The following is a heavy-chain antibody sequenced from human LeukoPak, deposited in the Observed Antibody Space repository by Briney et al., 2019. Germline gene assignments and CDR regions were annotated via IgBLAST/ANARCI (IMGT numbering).Heavy chain of an antibody. V-gene: IGHV1-18*01. CDR3: ARDSEQYYDFWSGYPV. J-gene: IGHJ4*02. CDR1: GYTFTSYG. D-gene: IGHD3-3*01. Sequence: ASVKVSCKASGYTFTSYGISWVRQAPGQGREWMGWISAYNGNTNYAQKLQGRVSMATDTSTSTAYMELRSLRSDDTAVYYCARDSEQYYDFWSGYPVWGQGTLVTVSS. CDR2: ISAYNGNT.